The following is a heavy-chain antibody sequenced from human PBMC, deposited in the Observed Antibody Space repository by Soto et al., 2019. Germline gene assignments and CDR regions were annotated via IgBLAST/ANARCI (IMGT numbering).Heavy chain of an antibody. CDR1: GFTFSSYA. CDR3: VRDDKWAFDI. V-gene: IGHV3-48*02. CDR2: ISVGSGSI. J-gene: IGHJ3*02. Sequence: EAHLVESGGGLVQPGRSRRLSCAASGFTFSSYAFNWVRQAPGKGLEWISYISVGSGSIFYADSGKGRFTISRDDAQNSLYLQMNTLRDEDTAIYFCVRDDKWAFDIWGQGTTVIVSS. D-gene: IGHD1-26*01.